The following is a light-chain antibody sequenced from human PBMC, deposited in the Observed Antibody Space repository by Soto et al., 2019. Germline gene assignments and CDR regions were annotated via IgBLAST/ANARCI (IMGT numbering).Light chain of an antibody. J-gene: IGLJ1*01. CDR2: DVS. CDR3: SSYTTSNTRQIV. Sequence: QSALTQPASVCGSPGQSGTISCTGTSSDVGGYNYVSWYQQHPGKAPKFMIYDVSNRPSGVSNRFSGSKSGNTASLTISGLQAEDEADYYCSSYTTSNTRQIVFGTGTRSP. V-gene: IGLV2-14*01. CDR1: SSDVGGYNY.